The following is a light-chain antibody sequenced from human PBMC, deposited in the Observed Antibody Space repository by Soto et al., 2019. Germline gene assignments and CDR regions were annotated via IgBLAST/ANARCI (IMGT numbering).Light chain of an antibody. V-gene: IGKV3-20*01. CDR3: QHYGNSPPYT. CDR1: QSVSSSY. Sequence: EIVLTQSPGTLSSSPGERATLSCRASQSVSSSYLAWYQQKPGQAPRLLIYAVSSRATGIPDRFSGSGSGTDFNPTIRRLEPEDFAVYYCQHYGNSPPYTFGQGTKVDIK. J-gene: IGKJ2*01. CDR2: AVS.